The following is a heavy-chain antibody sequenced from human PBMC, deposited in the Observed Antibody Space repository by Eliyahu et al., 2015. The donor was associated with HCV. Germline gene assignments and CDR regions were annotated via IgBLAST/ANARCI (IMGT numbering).Heavy chain of an antibody. V-gene: IGHV1-69*01. CDR2: IIPLFGTA. CDR1: GGTFSSYG. D-gene: IGHD3-10*01. J-gene: IGHJ4*02. Sequence: QVQLVQSGAEVKXPGSSVKVSCKASGGTFSSYGISWVRQAPGQGPEWMGGIIPLFGTANYAQKFQGRVTITADESTSTAYMELSSLRSEDTAVYYCARDLGSGSYYFFYWGQGTLVTVSS. CDR3: ARDLGSGSYYFFY.